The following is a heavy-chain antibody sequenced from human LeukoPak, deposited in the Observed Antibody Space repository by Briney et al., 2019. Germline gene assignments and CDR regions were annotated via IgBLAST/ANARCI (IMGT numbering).Heavy chain of an antibody. J-gene: IGHJ4*02. CDR1: GYTFTSYD. Sequence: EASVNVSCKASGYTFTSYDINWVRQATGQGLEWMGWISAYNGNTNYAQKLQGRVTMTTDTSTSTAYMELRSLRSDDTAVYYCARRDYDSSGYCDYWGQGTLVTVSS. D-gene: IGHD3-22*01. CDR3: ARRDYDSSGYCDY. V-gene: IGHV1-18*01. CDR2: ISAYNGNT.